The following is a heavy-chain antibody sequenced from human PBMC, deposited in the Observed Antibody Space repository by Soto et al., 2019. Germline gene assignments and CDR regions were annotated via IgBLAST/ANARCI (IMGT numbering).Heavy chain of an antibody. D-gene: IGHD2-2*01. Sequence: SETLSLTCTVSGGSITSGDYYWNWIRQPPGKGLEWIGYIYYSGSTYYNPSLKSRVTISVDTSKNQFSLKLSSVTAADTAVYYCARVGRDCSNLDCPRWFDPWGQGTLVTVSS. CDR3: ARVGRDCSNLDCPRWFDP. CDR1: GGSITSGDYY. CDR2: IYYSGST. V-gene: IGHV4-30-4*01. J-gene: IGHJ5*02.